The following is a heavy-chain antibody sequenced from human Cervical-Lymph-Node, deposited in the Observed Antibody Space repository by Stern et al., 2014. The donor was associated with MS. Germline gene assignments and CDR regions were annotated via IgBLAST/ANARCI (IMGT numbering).Heavy chain of an antibody. CDR3: TRTYSSSSDY. V-gene: IGHV4-39*01. D-gene: IGHD6-6*01. Sequence: QLQLQESGPGLVKPSETLSLTCSVSGGSISSTYYWSWIRQPPGKGLEWIGSISYTGSTDYNPALQSRVPMSVDTSHNQFSLNLSSVTAADTAVYYCTRTYSSSSDYWGQGTLVTVSS. CDR2: ISYTGST. CDR1: GGSISSTYY. J-gene: IGHJ4*02.